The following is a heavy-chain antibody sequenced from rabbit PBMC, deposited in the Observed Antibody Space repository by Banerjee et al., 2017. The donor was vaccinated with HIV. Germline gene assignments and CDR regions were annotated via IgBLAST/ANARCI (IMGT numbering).Heavy chain of an antibody. J-gene: IGHJ4*01. CDR3: ARGYAVAAGYGDGYYFNL. D-gene: IGHD6-1*01. Sequence: ASGFSFSNKYVMCWVRQAPGKGLEWIACINTSSGNTVYANWAKGRLTISKTSSTTVTLQMTSLTAADTATYFCARGYAVAAGYGDGYYFNLWGPGTLVTVS. V-gene: IGHV1S40*01. CDR1: GFSFSNKYV. CDR2: INTSSGNT.